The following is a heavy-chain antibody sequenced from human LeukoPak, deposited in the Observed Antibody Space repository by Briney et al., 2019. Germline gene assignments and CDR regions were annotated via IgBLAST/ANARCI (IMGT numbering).Heavy chain of an antibody. J-gene: IGHJ4*02. D-gene: IGHD6-6*01. CDR2: ISYDGSNK. V-gene: IGHV3-30-3*01. CDR1: GFTFSSYA. CDR3: ARDQYSSSFHFDY. Sequence: GGSLRLSCAASGFTFSSYAMHWVRQAPGKGLEWVAVISYDGSNKYYADSVKGRFTISRDNSKNTLYLQMNSLRAEDTAVYYCARDQYSSSFHFDYWGQGTLVTVSS.